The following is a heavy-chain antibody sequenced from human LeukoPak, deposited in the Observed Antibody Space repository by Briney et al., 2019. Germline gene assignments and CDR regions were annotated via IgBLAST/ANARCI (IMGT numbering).Heavy chain of an antibody. V-gene: IGHV3-33*01. J-gene: IGHJ3*02. D-gene: IGHD3-16*01. Sequence: GRSLRLSCAASGFTFSSYGMHWVRQAPGKGLEWVAVIWYDGSNKYYADSVKGRFTISRDNSKNTLYLQMNSPRAEDTAVYYCAMGSAASAFDIWGQGTMVTVSS. CDR1: GFTFSSYG. CDR2: IWYDGSNK. CDR3: AMGSAASAFDI.